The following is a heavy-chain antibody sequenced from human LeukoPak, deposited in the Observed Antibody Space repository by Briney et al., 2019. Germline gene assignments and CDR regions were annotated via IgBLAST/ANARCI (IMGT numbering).Heavy chain of an antibody. CDR2: IYYSGST. J-gene: IGHJ4*02. Sequence: PSETLSLTCTVSGGSISSSSYYWGWIRQPPGKGLEWIGSIYYSGSTYYNPSLKSRVTISVDTSKNQFSLKLSSVTAADTAVYYCVRHGGQWLKYYFDYRGQGTLVTVSS. D-gene: IGHD6-19*01. CDR1: GGSISSSSYY. CDR3: VRHGGQWLKYYFDY. V-gene: IGHV4-39*01.